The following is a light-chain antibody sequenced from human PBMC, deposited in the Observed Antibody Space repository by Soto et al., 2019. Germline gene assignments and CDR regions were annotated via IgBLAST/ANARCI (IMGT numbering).Light chain of an antibody. CDR3: QQYYNWPRT. CDR1: QSISDT. CDR2: GAS. J-gene: IGKJ5*01. V-gene: IGKV3-15*01. Sequence: ELVMTQSTATLTVSPGRTASLSCRASQSISDTLAWYQQKPGQAPRLLIYGASTRARGFPARFSGSGSGTEFTLTINSLQAEDCAVYYCQQYYNWPRTLGQGTGLEIK.